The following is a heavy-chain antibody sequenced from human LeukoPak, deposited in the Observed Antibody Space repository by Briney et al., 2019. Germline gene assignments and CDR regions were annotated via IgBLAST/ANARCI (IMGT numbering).Heavy chain of an antibody. J-gene: IGHJ4*02. CDR2: ISSSSTYI. D-gene: IGHD3-16*01. CDR1: GFTFSSYS. Sequence: GGSLRLSCAASGFTFSSYSMNWVRQAPGEGLEWVSSISSSSTYIYYADSVKGRFTISRDNAKNSLYLQMNSLRAEDTAVYYCAKGYYDYVWGSYYFDYWGQGTLVTVSS. V-gene: IGHV3-21*04. CDR3: AKGYYDYVWGSYYFDY.